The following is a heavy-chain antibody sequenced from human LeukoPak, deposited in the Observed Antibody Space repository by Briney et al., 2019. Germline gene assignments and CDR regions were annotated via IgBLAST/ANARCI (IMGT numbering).Heavy chain of an antibody. CDR1: GRSFSGYY. D-gene: IGHD2-2*01. CDR3: ARGHGAAARYFDY. J-gene: IGHJ4*02. Sequence: PSETLSLTCAVYGRSFSGYYWSWLRQPPGKGLEWIGEINHSGSTNYNPSLKSRVTISEDTSKNQFFLKLSSGTAADTAVYYCARGHGAAARYFDYWGQGTLVTVSS. CDR2: INHSGST. V-gene: IGHV4-34*01.